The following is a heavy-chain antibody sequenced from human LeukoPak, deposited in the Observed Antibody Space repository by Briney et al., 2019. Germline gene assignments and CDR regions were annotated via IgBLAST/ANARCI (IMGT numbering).Heavy chain of an antibody. V-gene: IGHV4-34*01. CDR2: INHSGST. J-gene: IGHJ6*02. D-gene: IGHD2-15*01. CDR3: ASSLVEVAWSGGMDV. Sequence: PSETLSLTCAVYGGSFSGYYWRWIRQPPGKGLEWIGEINHSGSTNYNPSLKSRVTISVDTSKNQFSLKLSSVTAADTAVYYCASSLVEVAWSGGMDVWGQGTTVTVSS. CDR1: GGSFSGYY.